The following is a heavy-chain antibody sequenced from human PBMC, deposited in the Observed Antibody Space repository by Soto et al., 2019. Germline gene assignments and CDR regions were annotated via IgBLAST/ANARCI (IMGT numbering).Heavy chain of an antibody. CDR1: GYTFTSNY. J-gene: IGHJ4*02. Sequence: ASVKVSCKASGYTFTSNYMHWVRQAPGQGPEWMGIINPSGGSTSNAQKFQGRVTMTRDTSTSTVYMELSSLRSEDTAVYYCARHQGVAGLDYWGQGTXVTVSS. D-gene: IGHD6-19*01. V-gene: IGHV1-46*03. CDR3: ARHQGVAGLDY. CDR2: INPSGGST.